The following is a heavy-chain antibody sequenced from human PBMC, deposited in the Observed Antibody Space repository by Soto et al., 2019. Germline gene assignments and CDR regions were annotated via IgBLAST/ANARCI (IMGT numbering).Heavy chain of an antibody. CDR1: GGSISSYY. V-gene: IGHV4-59*01. D-gene: IGHD2-15*01. CDR3: ARLLRGGDWFDP. J-gene: IGHJ5*02. CDR2: IYYSGST. Sequence: SETLSLTCTVSGGSISSYYWSWIRQPPGKGLEWIGYIYYSGSTNYNPSLKSRVTISVDTSKNQFSLKLSSVTAADTAVYYCARLLRGGDWFDPWGQGTLVTVSS.